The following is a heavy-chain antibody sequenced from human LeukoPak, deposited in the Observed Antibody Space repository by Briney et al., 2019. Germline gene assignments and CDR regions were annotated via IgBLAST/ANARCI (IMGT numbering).Heavy chain of an antibody. D-gene: IGHD3-3*01. CDR2: IRSKANSYAT. V-gene: IGHV3-73*01. J-gene: IGHJ4*02. CDR1: GFTFSGSA. CDR3: TSYDFEVVSPFDY. Sequence: GGSLRLSCAASGFTFSGSAMHWVRQASGKGLEWVGRIRSKANSYATAYAASVKGRFTISRDDSKNTAYLQMNSLTTEDTAVYYCTSYDFEVVSPFDYWGQGTLVTVSS.